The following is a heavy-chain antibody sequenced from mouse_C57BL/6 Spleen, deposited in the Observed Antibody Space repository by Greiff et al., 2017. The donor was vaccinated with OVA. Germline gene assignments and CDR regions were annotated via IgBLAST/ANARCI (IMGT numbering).Heavy chain of an antibody. Sequence: DVMLVESGEGLVKPGGSLKLSCAASGFTFSSYAMSWVRQTPEKRLEWVAYISSGGDCIYYADTLKGRFTISSDNARNNLYLQMSSLKSEDTAMYYCTRDRRYGSSYVRAMDYWGQGTSVTVSS. CDR1: GFTFSSYA. J-gene: IGHJ4*01. V-gene: IGHV5-9-1*02. D-gene: IGHD1-1*01. CDR3: TRDRRYGSSYVRAMDY. CDR2: ISSGGDCI.